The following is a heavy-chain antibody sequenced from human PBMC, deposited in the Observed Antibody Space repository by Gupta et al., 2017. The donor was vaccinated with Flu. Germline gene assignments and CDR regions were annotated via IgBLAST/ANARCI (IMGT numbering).Heavy chain of an antibody. V-gene: IGHV3-30*18. CDR3: AKDLGQWRVMIGLFDY. CDR2: ISYDGSNK. CDR1: GFTFSSYG. Sequence: QVQLVESGGGVVQPGRSLRLSCAASGFTFSSYGMHWVRQAPGKGLEWVAVISYDGSNKYYADSVKGRFTISRDNSKNTRYLKTNSMRAEETAVYYCAKDLGQWRVMIGLFDYWGQGTLVTVYS. J-gene: IGHJ4*02. D-gene: IGHD6-19*01.